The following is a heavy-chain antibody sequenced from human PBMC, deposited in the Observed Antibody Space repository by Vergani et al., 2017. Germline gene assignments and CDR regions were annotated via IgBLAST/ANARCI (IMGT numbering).Heavy chain of an antibody. D-gene: IGHD2-2*01. CDR2: IYYSGST. Sequence: QVHLQESGPGLVRPSQTLSLTCTVSGSSISSGDYYWSWNRQPPGKGLAWIGYIYYSGSTYYNPSLKSRVTISVDTSKKQITMNLSSVTAADTAVYYCANNLVVMVPAAPPGRGYYYVMDVWGQ. CDR3: ANNLVVMVPAAPPGRGYYYVMDV. V-gene: IGHV4-30-4*08. J-gene: IGHJ6*02. CDR1: GSSISSGDYY.